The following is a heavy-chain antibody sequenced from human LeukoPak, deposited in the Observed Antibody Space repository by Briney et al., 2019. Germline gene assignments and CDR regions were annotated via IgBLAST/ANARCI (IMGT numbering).Heavy chain of an antibody. CDR2: ISGSGGST. CDR3: ARLSEMLRGPEAIYYFEH. V-gene: IGHV3-23*01. Sequence: GGSLRLSCAASGFTFSSYGMSWVRQAPGKGLEWVSAISGSGGSTYYADSVKGRFTISRDNSKNTLYLQMNSLRAEDTAVYYCARLSEMLRGPEAIYYFEHWGQGTLVTVSS. J-gene: IGHJ4*02. D-gene: IGHD3-10*01. CDR1: GFTFSSYG.